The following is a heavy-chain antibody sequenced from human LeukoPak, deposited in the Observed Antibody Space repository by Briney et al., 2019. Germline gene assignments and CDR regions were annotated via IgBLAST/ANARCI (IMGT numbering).Heavy chain of an antibody. CDR2: INHSGST. Sequence: GSLRLSCAASGFTFSSYAMSWVRQPPGKGLEWIGEINHSGSTNYNPSLKSRVTISVDTSKNQFSLKLSSVTAADTAVYYCARGLTAALDYWGQGTLVTVSS. CDR3: ARGLTAALDY. V-gene: IGHV4-34*01. J-gene: IGHJ4*02. CDR1: GFTFSSYA. D-gene: IGHD6-13*01.